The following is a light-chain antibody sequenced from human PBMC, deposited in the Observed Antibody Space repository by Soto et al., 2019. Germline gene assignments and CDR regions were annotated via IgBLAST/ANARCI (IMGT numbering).Light chain of an antibody. J-gene: IGLJ2*01. CDR1: SGHSSYA. CDR2: LNSDGSH. V-gene: IGLV4-69*01. CDR3: QTWGTGIHVV. Sequence: QPVLTQSPSASASLGASVKLTCTLSSGHSSYAIAWHQQQPEKGPRYLMKLNSDGSHNKGDEIPDRFSGSRSGAEWCLTISNLQSEDEADYYCQTWGTGIHVVFGGGTKLTVL.